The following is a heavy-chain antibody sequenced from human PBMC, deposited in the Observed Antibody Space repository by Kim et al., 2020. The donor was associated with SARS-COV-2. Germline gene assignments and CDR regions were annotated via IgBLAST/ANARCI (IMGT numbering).Heavy chain of an antibody. Sequence: ADSVKGRFTTSRNNAKNSLSLQMNGLRAEDTAVYYCAREGHLENRRGAVFDYWGQGTLVTVSS. J-gene: IGHJ4*02. CDR3: AREGHLENRRGAVFDY. V-gene: IGHV3-48*03. D-gene: IGHD1-1*01.